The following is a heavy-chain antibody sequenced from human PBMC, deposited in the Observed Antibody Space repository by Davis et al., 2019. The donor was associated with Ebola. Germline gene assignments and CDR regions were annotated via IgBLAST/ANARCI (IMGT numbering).Heavy chain of an antibody. CDR1: GFTFSSYA. Sequence: GESLKISCAASGFTFSSYAMSWVRQAPGKGLEWVSAISGSGGSTYYADSVKGRFTISRDNSKNTLYLQMNSLRAEDTAVYYCAKSAMVFEPPDAFDIWGQGTMVTVSS. D-gene: IGHD5-18*01. CDR3: AKSAMVFEPPDAFDI. J-gene: IGHJ3*02. CDR2: ISGSGGST. V-gene: IGHV3-23*01.